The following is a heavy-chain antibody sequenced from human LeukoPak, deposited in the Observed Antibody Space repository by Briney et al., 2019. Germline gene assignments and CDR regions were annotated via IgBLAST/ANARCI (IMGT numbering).Heavy chain of an antibody. CDR1: GFTFSSYW. D-gene: IGHD6-13*01. V-gene: IGHV3-30-3*01. J-gene: IGHJ5*02. Sequence: PGGSLRLSCAASGFTFSSYWMNWVRQAPGKGLEWVAVISYDGSNKYYADSVKGRFTISRDNSKNTLYLQMNSLRAEDTAVYYCARVFSGLYSSSWYWFDPWGQGTLVTVSS. CDR3: ARVFSGLYSSSWYWFDP. CDR2: ISYDGSNK.